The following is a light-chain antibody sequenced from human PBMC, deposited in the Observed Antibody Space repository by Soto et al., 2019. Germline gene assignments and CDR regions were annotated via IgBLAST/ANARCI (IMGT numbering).Light chain of an antibody. CDR1: QSVSSK. V-gene: IGKV3-15*01. J-gene: IGKJ4*01. Sequence: EIVMTQSPATLSVSPGERATLSCRASQSVSSKLAWYQQKPGQAPRLLIYGASTRATGIPARFSGSGSGTDFILTIISLQSEDFAVYYCQQYKNWPLTFGGGTKVEI. CDR2: GAS. CDR3: QQYKNWPLT.